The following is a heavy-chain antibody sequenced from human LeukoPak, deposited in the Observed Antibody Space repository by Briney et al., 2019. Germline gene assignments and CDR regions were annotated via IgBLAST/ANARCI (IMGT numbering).Heavy chain of an antibody. CDR2: ISAGGTT. CDR3: ARAAFGEWLLDY. CDR1: GFTFSDYY. J-gene: IGHJ4*02. Sequence: GGSLRLSCAASGFTFSDYYMTWIRQSPAKGLEWVSYISAGGTTYYADSVKGRFYISRDNANNSFYLQMNSLRGDDTAVYYCARAAFGEWLLDYWGQGTLVTVSS. V-gene: IGHV3-11*01. D-gene: IGHD3-10*01.